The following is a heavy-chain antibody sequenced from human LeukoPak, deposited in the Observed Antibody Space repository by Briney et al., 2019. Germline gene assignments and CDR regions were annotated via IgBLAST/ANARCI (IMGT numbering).Heavy chain of an antibody. V-gene: IGHV3-7*01. D-gene: IGHD3-22*01. CDR1: GFTFSSYW. J-gene: IGHJ4*02. CDR2: IKQDGSEK. CDR3: ATDRSTSGYYSYYFDS. Sequence: GGSLRLSCAASGFTFSSYWMSWVRQAPGKGLEWVANIKQDGSEKYYVDSVKGRFTISRDNAKNSLYLQMNTLRAEDTAVYYCATDRSTSGYYSYYFDSWGQGTPVTVSS.